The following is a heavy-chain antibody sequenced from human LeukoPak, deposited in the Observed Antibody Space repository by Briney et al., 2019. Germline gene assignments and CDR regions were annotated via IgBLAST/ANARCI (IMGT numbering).Heavy chain of an antibody. J-gene: IGHJ5*01. CDR2: INTNTGET. CDR1: GYIFTNYN. V-gene: IGHV1-2*02. Sequence: ASVKVSCKASGYIFTNYNLHWVRQAPGQGLEDMGWINTNTGETKYAQKFQGIVTMTRDTSISIAYMEVNRLTSDDTAMFYCARDYDSWGQGTLVTVSS. CDR3: ARDYDS.